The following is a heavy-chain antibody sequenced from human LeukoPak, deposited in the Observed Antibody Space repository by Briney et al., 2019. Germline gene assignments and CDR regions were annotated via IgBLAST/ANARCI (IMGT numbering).Heavy chain of an antibody. Sequence: ASVKVSCKASGGTFSSYTISWVRQAPGQGLEWIGRIIPILGIANYAQKLQGTVTITPDKSPRTACMGLSRRRTADTAVYDCAGVIEPAASPYRYYYYYGMDVWGQGATVTVSS. D-gene: IGHD2-2*01. CDR3: AGVIEPAASPYRYYYYYGMDV. CDR1: GGTFSSYT. V-gene: IGHV1-69*02. CDR2: IIPILGIA. J-gene: IGHJ6*02.